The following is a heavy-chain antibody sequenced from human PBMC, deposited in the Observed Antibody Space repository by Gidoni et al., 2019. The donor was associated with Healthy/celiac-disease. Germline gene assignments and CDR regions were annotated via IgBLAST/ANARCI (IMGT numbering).Heavy chain of an antibody. CDR2: IYPGDSDT. V-gene: IGHV5-51*01. D-gene: IGHD5-12*01. J-gene: IGHJ4*02. Sequence: EVQLVQSGAEVKKPGESLKISCTGSGYSFTSYWIGWVRQMPGKGLEWMGIIYPGDSDTRYSPSFQGQVTISADKSISTAYLQWSSLKASDTAMYYCARHRGGDYSGYDLIDYWGQGTLVTVSS. CDR3: ARHRGGDYSGYDLIDY. CDR1: GYSFTSYW.